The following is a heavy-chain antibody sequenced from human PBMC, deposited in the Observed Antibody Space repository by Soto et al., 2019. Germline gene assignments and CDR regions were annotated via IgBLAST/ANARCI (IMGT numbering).Heavy chain of an antibody. J-gene: IGHJ6*02. CDR3: ARDIVVLITTPYYYYGMDV. Sequence: GASVKVSCKASGYTFTSYYMHWVRQAPGQGLEWMGIINPSGGSTSYAQKFQGRVTMTRDTSTSTVYMELSRLRSEDTAVYYCARDIVVLITTPYYYYGMDVWGQGDTVTVSS. CDR1: GYTFTSYY. V-gene: IGHV1-46*01. CDR2: INPSGGST. D-gene: IGHD3-22*01.